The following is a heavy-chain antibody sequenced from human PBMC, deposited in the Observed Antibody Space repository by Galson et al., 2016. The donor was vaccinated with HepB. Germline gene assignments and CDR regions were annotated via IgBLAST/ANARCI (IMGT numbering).Heavy chain of an antibody. V-gene: IGHV4/OR15-8*01. Sequence: SETLSLTCAVSGGSISTYNWWSWVRQIPGEGLEWIGEIHHGGSVKYNPSLESRVTVSVDKSKNLFSLNLTPVTATDTAVYYCARSGYGDSVLPYYYYGMDVWGQGTTVTVSS. D-gene: IGHD4-17*01. CDR1: GGSISTYNW. CDR2: IHHGGSV. J-gene: IGHJ6*02. CDR3: ARSGYGDSVLPYYYYGMDV.